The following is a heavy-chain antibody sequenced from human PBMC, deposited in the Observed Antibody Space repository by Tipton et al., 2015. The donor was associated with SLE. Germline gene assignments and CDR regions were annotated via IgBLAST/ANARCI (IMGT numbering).Heavy chain of an antibody. V-gene: IGHV3-53*01. CDR3: AREKGITNNWYFDL. CDR1: GFTVRTSY. J-gene: IGHJ2*01. D-gene: IGHD3-10*01. CDR2: LYGAVTTVNT. Sequence: QLVQSGGGLVQPGGSLRLSCAASGFTVRTSYISWVRQAPGKGLEWVSVLYGAVTTVNTYYADSVKGRFTISRDNARNSLYLQMNSLRAEDTAVYYCAREKGITNNWYFDLWGRGTLVTVSS.